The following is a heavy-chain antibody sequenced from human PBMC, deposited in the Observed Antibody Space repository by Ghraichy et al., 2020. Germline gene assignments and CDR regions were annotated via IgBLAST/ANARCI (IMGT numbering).Heavy chain of an antibody. Sequence: GESLNISCVASGFTFRNYWMSWLRTAPGKGLEWVANIKEDGSHRNYVDSVRGRFTISRDDATNSLYLQMDSLRGDDTAVYYCARDEFGGFFQSWGQGTQVTVTS. J-gene: IGHJ4*02. V-gene: IGHV3-7*03. D-gene: IGHD3-10*01. CDR2: IKEDGSHR. CDR1: GFTFRNYW. CDR3: ARDEFGGFFQS.